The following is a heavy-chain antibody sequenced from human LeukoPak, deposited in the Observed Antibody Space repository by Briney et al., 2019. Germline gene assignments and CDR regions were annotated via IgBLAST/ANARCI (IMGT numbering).Heavy chain of an antibody. D-gene: IGHD3-3*01. CDR3: ARGQYYDFWSGYYTSAEYFQH. V-gene: IGHV4-59*01. CDR1: GGSIGSYY. Sequence: SSETLSLTCTVSGGSIGSYYWSWIRQPPGKGLEWIGYIYYSGSTNYNPSLKSRVTISVDTSKNQFSLKLGSVTAADTAVYYCARGQYYDFWSGYYTSAEYFQHWGQGTLVTVSS. CDR2: IYYSGST. J-gene: IGHJ1*01.